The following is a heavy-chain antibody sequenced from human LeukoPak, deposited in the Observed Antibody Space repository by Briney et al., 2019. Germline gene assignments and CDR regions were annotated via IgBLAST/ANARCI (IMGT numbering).Heavy chain of an antibody. Sequence: GGSLRLSCAASGFTFCDSYTSWIRQAPGKGLEWVSYISSSSGYTGYAISVKGRFTISRDNAKNSLFLQMDSLIAEDTAVYYCAKDRSVVGTVGGQGTLVTVSS. CDR3: AKDRSVVGTV. J-gene: IGHJ4*02. CDR1: GFTFCDSY. CDR2: ISSSSGYT. V-gene: IGHV3-11*06. D-gene: IGHD2-15*01.